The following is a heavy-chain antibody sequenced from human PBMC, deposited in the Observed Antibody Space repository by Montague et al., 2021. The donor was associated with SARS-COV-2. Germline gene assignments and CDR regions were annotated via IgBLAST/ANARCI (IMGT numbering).Heavy chain of an antibody. V-gene: IGHV3-11*01. CDR3: AKDQYVWGV. D-gene: IGHD1-26*01. Sequence: SLRLSCAASGFIFSDSYMTWIRQAPGKELEWVASMNTGGSRIYYANSVKGRFTMSRDNAKNSLYLRMNSLRAEDTAVYYCAKDQYVWGVWGQGTTVTVSS. CDR1: GFIFSDSY. CDR2: MNTGGSRI. J-gene: IGHJ6*02.